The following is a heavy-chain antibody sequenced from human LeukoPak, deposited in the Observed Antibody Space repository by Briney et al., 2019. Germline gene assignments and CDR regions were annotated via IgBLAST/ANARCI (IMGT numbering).Heavy chain of an antibody. D-gene: IGHD2-15*01. CDR1: GFTFSSYA. V-gene: IGHV3-23*01. J-gene: IGHJ6*02. Sequence: QPGGSLRLSCAASGFTFSSYAMSWVRQAPGKGLEWVSAVGGSGGRIYYADSVKGRFTISRDNSKNTLHLHVNSLRAEDTAVYYCAKFSSDGTPYYYYGMDVWGQGTTVTVSS. CDR3: AKFSSDGTPYYYYGMDV. CDR2: VGGSGGRI.